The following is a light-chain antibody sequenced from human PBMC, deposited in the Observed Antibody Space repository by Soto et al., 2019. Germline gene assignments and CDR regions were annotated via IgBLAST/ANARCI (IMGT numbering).Light chain of an antibody. CDR3: QQRSNWPPLT. J-gene: IGKJ4*01. V-gene: IGKV1-39*01. Sequence: DIQMTQSPSSLSASVGNRVSITCRASQSISNSVNWYQQKPDKAPKVLIYGASSLQNGVPSRFSGSGSGTEITLTISSLEPEDFAVYYCQQRSNWPPLTFGGGTKVDIK. CDR1: QSISNS. CDR2: GAS.